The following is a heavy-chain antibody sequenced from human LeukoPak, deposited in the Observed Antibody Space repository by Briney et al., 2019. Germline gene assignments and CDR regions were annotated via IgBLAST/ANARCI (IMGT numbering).Heavy chain of an antibody. Sequence: PSETLSLTCTVSGGSTSSSSFYWGWIRQPPGKGLECIGRISYSGRTYYNPSLQSRVTISVDTSKNQFSLRLSSVTAADTAVYYCARLRAYYYDSGGYYNFDFWGQGTLVTVSS. V-gene: IGHV4-39*01. CDR3: ARLRAYYYDSGGYYNFDF. CDR2: ISYSGRT. D-gene: IGHD3-22*01. J-gene: IGHJ4*02. CDR1: GGSTSSSSFY.